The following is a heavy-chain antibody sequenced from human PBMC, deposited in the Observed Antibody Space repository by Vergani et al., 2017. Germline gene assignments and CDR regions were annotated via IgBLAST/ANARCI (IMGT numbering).Heavy chain of an antibody. J-gene: IGHJ3*02. CDR2: IYYSGST. Sequence: QVQLQESGPGLVKPSETLSLTCTVSGGSISSYYWSWIRQPPGKGLEWIGYIYYSGSTNYNPSLKSRVTISVDTYKNQFSLTLSSLTAADTAVYYCARDRGSSSWFDAFDIWGQGTMVTVSS. CDR1: GGSISSYY. CDR3: ARDRGSSSWFDAFDI. V-gene: IGHV4-59*01. D-gene: IGHD6-13*01.